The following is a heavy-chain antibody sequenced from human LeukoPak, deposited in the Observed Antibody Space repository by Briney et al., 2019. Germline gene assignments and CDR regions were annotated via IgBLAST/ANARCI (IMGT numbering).Heavy chain of an antibody. J-gene: IGHJ4*02. CDR1: GYTFSSAW. D-gene: IGHD2/OR15-2a*01. Sequence: KPGESLKISCKGSGYTFSSAWIGWVRQMPGKGLEWIGIIYPGDSDTRYSPSFQGQVTISVDKSISTAYLQWNSLRASDTAIYYCARRGEYFDQWGQGTLVTVSS. V-gene: IGHV5-51*03. CDR3: ARRGEYFDQ. CDR2: IYPGDSDT.